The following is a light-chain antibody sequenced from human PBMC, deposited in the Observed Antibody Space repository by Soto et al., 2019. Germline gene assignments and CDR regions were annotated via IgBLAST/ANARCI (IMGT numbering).Light chain of an antibody. J-gene: IGLJ1*01. CDR1: SSDVGGYNY. V-gene: IGLV2-11*01. CDR3: SSYAGSNKSV. CDR2: DVS. Sequence: QSALTQPRSVSGSPGQSVTISCTGTSSDVGGYNYVSWYQQHPGKAPKLMIYDVSKRPSGVPDRFSGSKSGNTASLTISGLQAEDEADYYCSSYAGSNKSVFGTGTKVTVL.